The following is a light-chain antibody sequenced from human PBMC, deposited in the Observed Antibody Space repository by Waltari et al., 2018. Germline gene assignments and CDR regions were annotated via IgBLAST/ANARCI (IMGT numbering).Light chain of an antibody. CDR2: VNSDGEN. CDR3: QTWDTNIVG. J-gene: IGLJ2*01. V-gene: IGLV4-69*01. Sequence: QLLVTQSPSASASLGASVKLTCTLSSGHTSYAIAWHQHQSEKGPRFLMVVNSDGENTKGDGIPDRFSGSSSGAGRYLTIYSLQSEDEADYYCQTWDTNIVGFGGGTKVTVL. CDR1: SGHTSYA.